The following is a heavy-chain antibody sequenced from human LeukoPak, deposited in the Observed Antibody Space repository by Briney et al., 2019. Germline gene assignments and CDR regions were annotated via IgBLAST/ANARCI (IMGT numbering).Heavy chain of an antibody. CDR1: GGTFSSYA. D-gene: IGHD3-22*01. CDR3: ARAAAGYYDSSGYYFFDY. Sequence: SVKVSCKASGGTFSSYAISWVRQAPGQGLEWMGRIIPIFGTANYAQKFQGRVTITTDESTSTTYMELSSLRSEDTAVYYCARAAAGYYDSSGYYFFDYWGQGTLVTVSS. CDR2: IIPIFGTA. V-gene: IGHV1-69*05. J-gene: IGHJ4*02.